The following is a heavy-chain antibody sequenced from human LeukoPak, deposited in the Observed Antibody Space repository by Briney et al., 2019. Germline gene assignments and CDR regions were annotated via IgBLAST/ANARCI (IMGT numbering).Heavy chain of an antibody. Sequence: PGGSLRLSCAASGFTFSGYEMNWVRQAPGKGLEWVAVIWYDGSNKYYADSVKGRFTISRDNSKNTLYLQMNSLRAEDTAVYYCARERVGDRGRYYYYGMDVWAQGTTVTVSS. D-gene: IGHD1-26*01. CDR2: IWYDGSNK. CDR3: ARERVGDRGRYYYYGMDV. V-gene: IGHV3-33*08. J-gene: IGHJ6*02. CDR1: GFTFSGYE.